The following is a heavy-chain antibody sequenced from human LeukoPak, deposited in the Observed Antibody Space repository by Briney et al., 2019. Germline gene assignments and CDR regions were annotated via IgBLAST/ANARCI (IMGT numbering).Heavy chain of an antibody. CDR1: GFTFSSYA. CDR3: AGQWLPSKVSYYFDF. CDR2: ISYDGSNK. Sequence: GGSLRLSCAASGFTFSSYAMRWVRQAPGKGLEWGAVISYDGSNKYYADSVKGRFTISRDNSKNTLYLQMNSLRAEDTAVYYCAGQWLPSKVSYYFDFWGQGTLVTVSS. V-gene: IGHV3-30*03. J-gene: IGHJ4*02. D-gene: IGHD6-19*01.